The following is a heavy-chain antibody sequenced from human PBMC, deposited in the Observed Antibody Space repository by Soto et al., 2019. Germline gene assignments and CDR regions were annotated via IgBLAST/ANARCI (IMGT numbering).Heavy chain of an antibody. Sequence: QVQLVQSGAEVKKPGASVKVSCKASGYTFTDYYMHWVRQAPGQGLEWMGWINPNSGGTRYAQKFQGWVTMTRDTSISTAYMEVSRLKSDDTAVYYCAREPVRGPPHYYYHYGMDVWGQGTTVTVSS. V-gene: IGHV1-2*04. CDR1: GYTFTDYY. CDR3: AREPVRGPPHYYYHYGMDV. J-gene: IGHJ6*02. CDR2: INPNSGGT. D-gene: IGHD3-10*01.